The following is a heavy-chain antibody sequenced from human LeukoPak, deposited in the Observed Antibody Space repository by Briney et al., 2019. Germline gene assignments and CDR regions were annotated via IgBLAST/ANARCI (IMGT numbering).Heavy chain of an antibody. CDR3: ARGIYFYDRSGYFY. CDR2: IYYSGST. Sequence: PSETLSLTCTVSGGSISSYYWSWIRQPPGKGLEWIGYIYYSGSTNYNPSLKSRVTISVDTSKNQFSLKLSSVTAADTAVYYCARGIYFYDRSGYFYWGQGTLVTVSS. D-gene: IGHD3-22*01. CDR1: GGSISSYY. J-gene: IGHJ4*02. V-gene: IGHV4-59*01.